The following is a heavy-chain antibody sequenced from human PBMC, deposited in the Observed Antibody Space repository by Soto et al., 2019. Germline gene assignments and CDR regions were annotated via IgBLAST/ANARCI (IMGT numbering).Heavy chain of an antibody. CDR3: ARVSPLGNTVTDIYHPGYYYYMDV. J-gene: IGHJ6*03. V-gene: IGHV6-1*01. Sequence: PSQTLSLTCASSGDSVSSNSAAWNWIRQSPSRGLEWLGRTYYRSKWYNDYAVSVKSRITINPDTSKNQFSLQLNSVTPEDTAVYYCARVSPLGNTVTDIYHPGYYYYMDVWGKGTTVTVSS. CDR1: GDSVSSNSAA. D-gene: IGHD4-4*01. CDR2: TYYRSKWYN.